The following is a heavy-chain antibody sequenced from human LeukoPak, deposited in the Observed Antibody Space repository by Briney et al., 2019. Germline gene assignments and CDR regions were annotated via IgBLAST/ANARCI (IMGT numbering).Heavy chain of an antibody. V-gene: IGHV3-74*01. D-gene: IGHD3-10*01. CDR2: ICGDGTGT. CDR3: ARHFYGSCDY. J-gene: IGHJ4*02. Sequence: GGSLRLSRTPSGFTFSGYWMHWVRQAPRKGVGWVSRICGDGTGTTYADSVKGRFTLSRDNAKNTLYLQMNSLRAQKRAFFYCARHFYGSCDYWGQGTLVTVSS. CDR1: GFTFSGYW.